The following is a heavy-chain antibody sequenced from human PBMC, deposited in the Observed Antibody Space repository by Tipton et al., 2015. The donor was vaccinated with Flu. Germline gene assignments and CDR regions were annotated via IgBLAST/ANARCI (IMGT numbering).Heavy chain of an antibody. CDR1: GYTFSNYG. D-gene: IGHD2-8*02. V-gene: IGHV1-18*01. Sequence: QLVQSGAEVKKPGASVKVSCKASGYTFSNYGISWVRQAPGQGLEWMGWISAYNGNADYAQKFQGRVTMTTDTSTSTAYMELRSLRSDDTAIYYCARVGAYCTCDSCLDSWGQGTLVTVSS. J-gene: IGHJ5*01. CDR2: ISAYNGNA. CDR3: ARVGAYCTCDSCLDS.